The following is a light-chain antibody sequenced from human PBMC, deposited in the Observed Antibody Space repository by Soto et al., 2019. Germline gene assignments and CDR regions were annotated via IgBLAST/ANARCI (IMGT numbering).Light chain of an antibody. Sequence: DIQMPQSPSSVSASVGDRVTITCRASQGISNWLAWYQQKAGKAPKLLIYATSTLQSGVPSRFRGSGSGTVFTLTISSLQPEDVATYYCQQANSFPYTFGQGTKLEIK. V-gene: IGKV1-12*01. CDR3: QQANSFPYT. CDR2: ATS. CDR1: QGISNW. J-gene: IGKJ2*01.